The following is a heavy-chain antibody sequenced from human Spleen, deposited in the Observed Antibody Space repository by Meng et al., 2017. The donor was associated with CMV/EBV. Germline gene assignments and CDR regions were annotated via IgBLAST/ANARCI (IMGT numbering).Heavy chain of an antibody. J-gene: IGHJ3*02. CDR2: IKEDGSEK. D-gene: IGHD2-21*01. CDR3: AKSDWDAFDI. V-gene: IGHV3-7*01. CDR1: GFTFSRYW. Sequence: GESLKISCAASGFTFSRYWMSWVRQAPGKGLEWVANIKEDGSEKYYVDSVKGRFTISRDNAKNSLYLQMNSLRAEDTAVYYCAKSDWDAFDIWGQGTMVTVSS.